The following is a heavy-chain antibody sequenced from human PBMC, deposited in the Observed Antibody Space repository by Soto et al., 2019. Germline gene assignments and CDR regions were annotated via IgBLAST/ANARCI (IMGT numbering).Heavy chain of an antibody. J-gene: IGHJ4*02. CDR1: GFTCGVLA. V-gene: IGHV3-23*01. CDR2: ISGSGSGSDTRT. Sequence: GGSMRLPCAVSGFTCGVLAMSWVSQAPGKGLEWVSSISGSGSGSDTRTYYADSVRGRFTISRDNSKNTLFLQMTSLGAEDTSIYYCAKPEHKRLAPDYWGQGTLVTVSS. CDR3: AKPEHKRLAPDY.